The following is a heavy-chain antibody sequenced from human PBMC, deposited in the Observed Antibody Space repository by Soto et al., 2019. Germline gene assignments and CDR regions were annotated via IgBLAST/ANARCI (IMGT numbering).Heavy chain of an antibody. CDR2: LIPIFGAA. D-gene: IGHD6-6*01. CDR3: ARGRSSPNFDP. Sequence: QVQLVQSGAEVRKPGSSVKVSCKISGGTFTNYVISWLRQAPGQGLEWMGGLIPIFGAANLAQNVQGRVTITADESTNTVNMELSSLKSEDTAVYYCARGRSSPNFDPWGKGTLVTVSS. J-gene: IGHJ5*02. CDR1: GGTFTNYV. V-gene: IGHV1-69*01.